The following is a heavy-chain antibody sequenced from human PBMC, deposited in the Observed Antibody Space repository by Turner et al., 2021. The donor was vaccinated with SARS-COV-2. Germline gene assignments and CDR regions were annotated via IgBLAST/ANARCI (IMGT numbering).Heavy chain of an antibody. J-gene: IGHJ4*02. CDR3: ARDPNSGASL. Sequence: EEQLVESGGGLVQPGGSLRLSCTASGFTFSNWMHWVRQAPGKGLEWVANIKQDGSEKYVVDSVKGRFTISRDNAKNSLYLQMNSLRAEDTAVYYCARDPNSGASLWGQGILVTVSS. D-gene: IGHD2-15*01. CDR2: IKQDGSEK. CDR1: GFTFSNW. V-gene: IGHV3-7*04.